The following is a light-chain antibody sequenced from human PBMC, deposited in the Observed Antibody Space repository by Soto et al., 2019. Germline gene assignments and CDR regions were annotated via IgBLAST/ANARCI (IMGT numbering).Light chain of an antibody. V-gene: IGLV2-14*01. CDR1: SSYIGGYDY. CDR2: DVN. Sequence: QSALTQPASVSGSPGQSITLSCTGTSSYIGGYDYVSWYQRHPGKAPKLIIYDVNNRPSGVSNRFSGSKSGNTASLTISGLQAEDEADYYCTSYASGSSHVVFGGGTKLTV. J-gene: IGLJ2*01. CDR3: TSYASGSSHVV.